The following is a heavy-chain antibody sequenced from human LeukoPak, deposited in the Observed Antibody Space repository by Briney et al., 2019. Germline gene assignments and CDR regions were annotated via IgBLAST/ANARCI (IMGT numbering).Heavy chain of an antibody. Sequence: ASVKVSCKASGYTFTGYYMHWVRQAPGQGLEWMGWINPNSGGTNYAQKFQGRVTITRNTSISTAYMELSSLRSEDTAVYYCARGRSGGSRYWYFDLWGRGTLVTVSS. CDR2: INPNSGGT. J-gene: IGHJ2*01. V-gene: IGHV1-2*02. CDR3: ARGRSGGSRYWYFDL. D-gene: IGHD2-15*01. CDR1: GYTFTGYY.